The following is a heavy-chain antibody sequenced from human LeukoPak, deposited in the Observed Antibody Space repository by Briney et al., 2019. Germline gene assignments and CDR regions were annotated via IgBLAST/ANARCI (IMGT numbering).Heavy chain of an antibody. D-gene: IGHD3-9*01. CDR1: GFTFSSYS. J-gene: IGHJ6*03. CDR3: ARVAHVLRYFYGKDYYYYMDV. V-gene: IGHV3-48*01. Sequence: GGSLRLSCAASGFTFSSYSMNWVRQAPGKGLEWVSYISSSSSTIYYADSVKGRFTISRDNAKNSLYLQMNSLRAEDTAVYYCARVAHVLRYFYGKDYYYYMDVWGKGTTVTVSS. CDR2: ISSSSSTI.